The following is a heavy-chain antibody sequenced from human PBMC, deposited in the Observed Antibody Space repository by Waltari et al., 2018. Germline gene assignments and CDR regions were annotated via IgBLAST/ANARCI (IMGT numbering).Heavy chain of an antibody. V-gene: IGHV3-11*01. CDR3: ASLSGSYYWYFDL. CDR1: GFTFRAYD. D-gene: IGHD1-26*01. J-gene: IGHJ2*01. Sequence: QVQLVESGGGLVKPGGSLRLSCAASGFTFRAYDMSWISQAPGNGLELFSYISSSGSTIYYADSVKGRFTISRDNAKNSLYLQMNSLRAEDTAVYYCASLSGSYYWYFDLWGRGTLVTVSS. CDR2: ISSSGSTI.